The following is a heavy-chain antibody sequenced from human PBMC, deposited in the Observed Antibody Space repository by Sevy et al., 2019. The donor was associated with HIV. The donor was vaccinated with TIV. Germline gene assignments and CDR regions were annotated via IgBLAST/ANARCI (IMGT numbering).Heavy chain of an antibody. D-gene: IGHD1-1*01. V-gene: IGHV3-11*01. CDR2: ISSGGSII. CDR1: EISFSDYY. Sequence: GGSLRLSCAASEISFSDYYMSWIRQTPGKGLEWISYISSGGSIIYYADSVKGRFTISRDNAKNSLYLQMNSLRAEDTAVYYCAGVGYNYGAYYFDYWGQGTLVTVSS. J-gene: IGHJ4*02. CDR3: AGVGYNYGAYYFDY.